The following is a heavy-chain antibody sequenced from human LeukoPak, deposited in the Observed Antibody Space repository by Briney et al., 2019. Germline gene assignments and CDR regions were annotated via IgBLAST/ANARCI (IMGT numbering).Heavy chain of an antibody. CDR3: AIAGDNSNSGGYDF. CDR1: GYTFIDHY. J-gene: IGHJ4*02. CDR2: IDPDTGDT. V-gene: IGHV1-2*02. D-gene: IGHD3-22*01. Sequence: ASVKVSCKPSGYTFIDHYLHWVRQAPGQGLESLGWIDPDTGDTNYPQKFQGRVTMSRDTSSVTAYMELNRLRADDTAVYYCAIAGDNSNSGGYDFWGLGTLVTVSS.